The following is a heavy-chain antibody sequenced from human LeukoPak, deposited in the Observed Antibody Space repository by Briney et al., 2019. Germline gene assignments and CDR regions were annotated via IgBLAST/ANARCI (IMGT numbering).Heavy chain of an antibody. CDR3: ARSRYYYDSSGYPPDDAFDI. V-gene: IGHV4-59*08. J-gene: IGHJ3*02. CDR1: GGSISSYY. D-gene: IGHD3-22*01. CDR2: IYYSGST. Sequence: SETLSLTCTVSGGSISSYYWSWIRQPPGKGLEWIGYIYYSGSTNYNPSLKSRVTISVDTSKNQFSLKLSSVTAADTAVYYCARSRYYYDSSGYPPDDAFDIWGQGTMVTVSS.